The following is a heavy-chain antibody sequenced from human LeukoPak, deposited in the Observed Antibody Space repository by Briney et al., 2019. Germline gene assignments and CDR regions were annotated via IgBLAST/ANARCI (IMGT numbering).Heavy chain of an antibody. J-gene: IGHJ4*02. CDR2: INPSGGST. D-gene: IGHD3-9*01. CDR1: GYTFTSYY. V-gene: IGHV1-46*01. CDR3: ARGRGLRYFDWPYEY. Sequence: ASVKVSCKASGYTFTSYYMHWVRQAPGQGLEWMGIINPSGGSTSYAQKFQGRVTMTRDTSTSTVYMKLSSLRSEDTAVYYCARGRGLRYFDWPYEYWGQGTLVTVSS.